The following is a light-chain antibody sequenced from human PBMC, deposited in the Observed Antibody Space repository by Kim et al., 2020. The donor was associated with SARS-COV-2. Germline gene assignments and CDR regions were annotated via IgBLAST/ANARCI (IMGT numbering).Light chain of an antibody. Sequence: CTRSSGDSNYKVDWYQQRPGKGPRFVMRVGTGGIVGSKGDGIPDRFSVLGSGLNRYLTIKNIQEEDESDYHCGADHGSGSNFVRVFGGGTQLTVL. V-gene: IGLV9-49*01. J-gene: IGLJ3*02. CDR1: SGDSNYK. CDR2: VGTGGIVG. CDR3: GADHGSGSNFVRV.